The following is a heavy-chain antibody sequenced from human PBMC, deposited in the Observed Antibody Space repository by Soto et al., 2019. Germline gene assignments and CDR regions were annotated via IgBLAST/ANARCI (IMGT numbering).Heavy chain of an antibody. CDR2: IIPIFGTA. D-gene: IGHD1-20*01. V-gene: IGHV1-69*13. J-gene: IGHJ6*02. CDR3: ARDRDNWNYSYYYGMDV. Sequence: SVKVSCKASGGTFSSYAISWVRQAPGQGLEWMGGIIPIFGTANYAQKFQGRVTITADESTSTAYMELSSLRSEDTAVYYCARDRDNWNYSYYYGMDVWGQGTTVTVSS. CDR1: GGTFSSYA.